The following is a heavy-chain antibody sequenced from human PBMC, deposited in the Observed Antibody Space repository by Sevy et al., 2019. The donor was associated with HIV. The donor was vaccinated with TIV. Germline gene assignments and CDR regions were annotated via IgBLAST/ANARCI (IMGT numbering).Heavy chain of an antibody. V-gene: IGHV1-2*07. D-gene: IGHD3-9*01. Sequence: ASVKVYCKASGYTFTDYYIYWVRQAPGQGLEWMGWINPHSAGTTYARNFRGRVTVTRDTSISTVYMELSGLQSDDTAVYYCAREGFSLAAVTGVNSGFDFRGQGTLVTVSS. J-gene: IGHJ5*01. CDR2: INPHSAGT. CDR1: GYTFTDYY. CDR3: AREGFSLAAVTGVNSGFDF.